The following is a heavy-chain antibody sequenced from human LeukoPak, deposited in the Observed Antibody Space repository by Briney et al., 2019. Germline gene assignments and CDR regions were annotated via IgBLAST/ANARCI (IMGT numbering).Heavy chain of an antibody. CDR2: IWSDGNNK. J-gene: IGHJ3*02. CDR1: GFTFSTYG. V-gene: IGHV3-33*06. Sequence: PGRSLRLSCAATGFTFSTYGMHWVRQAPGKGLEWVAVIWSDGNNKFYADSVKGRFTFSRDNSRNTLSLQMNSLRAEDTAVYYCVKERGPFDAFDIWGQRTKVT. CDR3: VKERGPFDAFDI.